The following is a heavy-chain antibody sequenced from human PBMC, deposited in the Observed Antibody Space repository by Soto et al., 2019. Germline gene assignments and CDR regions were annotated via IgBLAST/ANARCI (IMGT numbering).Heavy chain of an antibody. J-gene: IGHJ3*02. V-gene: IGHV4-59*01. CDR1: GGSISHYY. CDR3: ARVAPFGYCGSTSCSDAFDI. Sequence: SETLSLTCTVSGGSISHYYWSWIRQPPGKGLESIGYIYYSGSTNYTPSLKSRVTISVETSKNQFSLRLNSVIAEDTAVYYCARVAPFGYCGSTSCSDAFDIWGQGTLVTVSS. D-gene: IGHD2-2*01. CDR2: IYYSGST.